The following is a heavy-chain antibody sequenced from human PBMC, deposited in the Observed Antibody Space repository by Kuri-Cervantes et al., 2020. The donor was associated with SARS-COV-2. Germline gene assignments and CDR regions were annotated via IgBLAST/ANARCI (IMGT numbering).Heavy chain of an antibody. CDR1: GFTFSSYG. CDR2: ISGSGGST. D-gene: IGHD2-2*01. Sequence: GESLKISCAASGFTFSSYGMHWVRQAPGKGLEWVSAISGSGGSTYYADSVKGRFTISRDNSKNTLYLQMNSLRAEDTAVYYCAKEIGGYCSSTSCSDAFDIWGQGTMVTVSS. J-gene: IGHJ3*02. CDR3: AKEIGGYCSSTSCSDAFDI. V-gene: IGHV3-23*01.